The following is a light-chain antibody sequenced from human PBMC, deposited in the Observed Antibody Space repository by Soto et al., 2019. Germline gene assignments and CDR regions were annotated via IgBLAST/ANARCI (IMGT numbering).Light chain of an antibody. J-gene: IGKJ4*01. Sequence: DIQMTQSPSSVSASVGDRVTITCRASQGIGTWLAWYQQKPGKAPNLLIYAASNLQSGVPSRFTGSGSGTDFTLIISSLQPEDFGTYFCQQYKSLPLTFGGGTKLDIK. CDR2: AAS. V-gene: IGKV1D-12*01. CDR1: QGIGTW. CDR3: QQYKSLPLT.